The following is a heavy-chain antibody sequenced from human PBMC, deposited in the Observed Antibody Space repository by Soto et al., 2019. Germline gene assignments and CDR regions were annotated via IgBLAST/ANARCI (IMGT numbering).Heavy chain of an antibody. CDR3: ARGERKQQWDY. Sequence: SETLSLTCAVSGDSISSSKWWSWVRQPPGKGLEWIGEIYHSGSTNYNPSLKSRVIISVDKSKNQFSLKLSSVTDAVTAVYYWARGERKQQWDYWGKGTLVTVSS. CDR2: IYHSGST. V-gene: IGHV4-4*02. D-gene: IGHD6-13*01. CDR1: GDSISSSKW. J-gene: IGHJ4*02.